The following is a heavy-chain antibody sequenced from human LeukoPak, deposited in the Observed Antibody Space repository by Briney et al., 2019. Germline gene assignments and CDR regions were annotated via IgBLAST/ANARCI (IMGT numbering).Heavy chain of an antibody. V-gene: IGHV3-53*01. CDR1: GFTVSSNY. CDR2: IYSGGTT. Sequence: GGSLRLSCAASGFTVSSNYMSWVRQAPGKGLEWVSVIYSGGTTYYADSVKGRFTISRDTSKNTLFLQMNSLRAEDTAMYYCASHKSGSLDYWGQGTLVTVSS. J-gene: IGHJ4*02. CDR3: ASHKSGSLDY. D-gene: IGHD1-26*01.